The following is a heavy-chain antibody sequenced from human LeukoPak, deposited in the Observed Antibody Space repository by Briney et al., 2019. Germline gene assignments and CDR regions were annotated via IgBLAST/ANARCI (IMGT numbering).Heavy chain of an antibody. CDR3: ARRPVYCSGGSCYSGSIRYDY. J-gene: IGHJ4*02. D-gene: IGHD2-15*01. CDR2: INHSGST. V-gene: IGHV4-34*01. Sequence: PSETLSLTCAVYGGSFSDYYWSWIRQPPGKGLEWIGEINHSGSTNYNPSLKSRVTISVDTSKNQFSLKLSSVTAADTAVYYCARRPVYCSGGSCYSGSIRYDYWGQGTLVTVSS. CDR1: GGSFSDYY.